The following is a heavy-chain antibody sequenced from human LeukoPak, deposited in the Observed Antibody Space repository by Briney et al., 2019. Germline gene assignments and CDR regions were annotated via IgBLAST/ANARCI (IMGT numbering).Heavy chain of an antibody. Sequence: GGSLRLSCAASGFTFSSYAMSWVRQAPGKGLEWVSSISSSSSYIYYADSVKGRFTISRDNAKNSLYLQMNSLRAEDTAVYYCARGGYSYGVDYWGQGTLVTISS. CDR1: GFTFSSYA. D-gene: IGHD5-18*01. CDR2: ISSSSSYI. J-gene: IGHJ4*02. CDR3: ARGGYSYGVDY. V-gene: IGHV3-21*01.